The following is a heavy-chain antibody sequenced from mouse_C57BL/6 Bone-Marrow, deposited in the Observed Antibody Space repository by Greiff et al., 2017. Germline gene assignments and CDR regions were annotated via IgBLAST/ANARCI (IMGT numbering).Heavy chain of an antibody. J-gene: IGHJ1*03. CDR1: GYTFTSYW. Sequence: QVQLQQPGAELVKPGASVKLSCKASGYTFTSYWMHWVKQRPGQGLEWIGMIHPNSGSTNYNEKFKSKATLTVDKSSSTAYMQLSSLTSEDSAVYYCARGRDYSNYEGYFDVWGTGTTVTVSS. CDR2: IHPNSGST. CDR3: ARGRDYSNYEGYFDV. V-gene: IGHV1-64*01. D-gene: IGHD2-5*01.